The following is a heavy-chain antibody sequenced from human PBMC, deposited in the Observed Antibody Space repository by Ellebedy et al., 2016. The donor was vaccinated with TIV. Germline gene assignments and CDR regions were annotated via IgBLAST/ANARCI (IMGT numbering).Heavy chain of an antibody. J-gene: IGHJ6*02. CDR3: ARTQLWLAAAGTDYYGMDV. D-gene: IGHD6-13*01. V-gene: IGHV4-59*01. Sequence: SETLSLTXTVSGGSISSYYWSWIRQPPGKGLEWIGYIYYSGSTNYNPSLKSRVTISVDTSKNQFSLKLSSVTAADTAVYYCARTQLWLAAAGTDYYGMDVWGQGTTVTVSS. CDR2: IYYSGST. CDR1: GGSISSYY.